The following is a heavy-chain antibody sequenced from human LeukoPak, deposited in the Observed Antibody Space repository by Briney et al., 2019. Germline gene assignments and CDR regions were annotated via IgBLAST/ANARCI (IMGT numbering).Heavy chain of an antibody. CDR3: ARSLRALSGYQLY. Sequence: ASVNVSCKASGYTFTVYYMHWVRQAPGQGREWMGWINPNSGGTNYAQKFQGRVTMTRDTSLSTDYMDLSRLRSDDTDVYYCARSLRALSGYQLYWGQGTLVTVSS. V-gene: IGHV1-2*02. J-gene: IGHJ4*02. D-gene: IGHD3-22*01. CDR1: GYTFTVYY. CDR2: INPNSGGT.